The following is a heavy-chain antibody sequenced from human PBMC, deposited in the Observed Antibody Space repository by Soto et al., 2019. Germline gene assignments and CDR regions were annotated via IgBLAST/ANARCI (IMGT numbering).Heavy chain of an antibody. CDR2: IYYSGST. D-gene: IGHD2-21*02. J-gene: IGHJ4*02. V-gene: IGHV4-31*03. CDR3: ARVTPVVVTADTFDY. CDR1: GGPITSGGYY. Sequence: QVQLQESDPGLVKPSQTLSLTCTVSGGPITSGGYYWSWIRQHPGKGLEWIRYIYYSGSTYYNPSPKSRVTISVDTSKNEFSLKLSSVTAADTAVYYCARVTPVVVTADTFDYWGQGTLVTVSS.